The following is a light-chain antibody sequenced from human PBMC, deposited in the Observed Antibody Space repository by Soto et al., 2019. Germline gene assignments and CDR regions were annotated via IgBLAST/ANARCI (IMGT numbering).Light chain of an antibody. J-gene: IGKJ1*01. CDR3: QQYGSSPST. Sequence: EIVLTQSPGTLSLSPGESATLSCRASQSVSSSYLAWYQQKPGQAPRLLIYGASSRATGIPDRFSGSGSGTDFTLTISGLEPEDFAVYYCQQYGSSPSTFGQRTKVDIK. CDR2: GAS. V-gene: IGKV3-20*01. CDR1: QSVSSSY.